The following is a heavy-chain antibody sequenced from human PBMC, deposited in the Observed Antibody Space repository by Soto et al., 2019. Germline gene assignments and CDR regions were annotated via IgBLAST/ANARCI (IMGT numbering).Heavy chain of an antibody. CDR1: GFTVSSNY. D-gene: IGHD4-17*01. CDR2: IYSGGST. Sequence: EVQLVESGGGLIQPGGSLRLSCAASGFTVSSNYMSWVRQAPGKGLEWVSVIYSGGSTYYADSVKGRFTISRDNSKTSLYLQVNSLRSEDTAVYYCARVGYAVTTGGAFDIWGQGTMVTVSS. J-gene: IGHJ3*02. V-gene: IGHV3-53*01. CDR3: ARVGYAVTTGGAFDI.